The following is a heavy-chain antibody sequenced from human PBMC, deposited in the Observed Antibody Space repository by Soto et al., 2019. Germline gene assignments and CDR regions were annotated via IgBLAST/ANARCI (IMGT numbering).Heavy chain of an antibody. CDR2: INPNSGGT. CDR3: ARARSYSGYDRDGPYDY. CDR1: GYTFTGYY. D-gene: IGHD5-12*01. V-gene: IGHV1-2*04. Sequence: GASVKVSCKASGYTFTGYYMHWVRQAPGQGLEWMGWINPNSGGTNYAQKFQGWVTMTRDTSISTAYMELSRLRSDDTAVYYCARARSYSGYDRDGPYDYWGQGTLVTVSS. J-gene: IGHJ4*02.